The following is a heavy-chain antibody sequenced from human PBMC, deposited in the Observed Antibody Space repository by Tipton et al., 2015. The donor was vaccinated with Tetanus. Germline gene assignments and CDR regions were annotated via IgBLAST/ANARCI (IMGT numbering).Heavy chain of an antibody. CDR1: GFTLSDYY. CDR2: ISSSGATI. J-gene: IGHJ6*02. CDR3: VRRWFGTQYYFGMDV. D-gene: IGHD2/OR15-2a*01. V-gene: IGHV3-11*04. Sequence: SLRLSCAASGFTLSDYYMSWIRQAPGKGLEWLSYISSSGATINYADSVKGRFTLSRDTAKNSLSLQMNSLRADDTAVYYCVRRWFGTQYYFGMDVWGQGTTVTVSS.